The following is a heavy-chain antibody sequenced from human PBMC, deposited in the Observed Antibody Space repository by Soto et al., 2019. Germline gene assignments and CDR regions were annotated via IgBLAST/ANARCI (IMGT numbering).Heavy chain of an antibody. CDR1: GYTFNSYY. J-gene: IGHJ3*02. CDR3: ARAARGAYLYNWNPRI. CDR2: INPSGGST. V-gene: IGHV1-46*02. D-gene: IGHD1-20*01. Sequence: GASLKVSCKASGYTFNSYYMHWVRQAPGQGLEWIGIINPSGGSTSYAQKFQGRVTMTRDTSTSTVYMELSSLRSEDTAVYYCARAARGAYLYNWNPRIWAQGTMVSVSS.